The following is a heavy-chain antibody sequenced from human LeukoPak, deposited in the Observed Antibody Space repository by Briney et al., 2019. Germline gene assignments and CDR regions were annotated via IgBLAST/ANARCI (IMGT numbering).Heavy chain of an antibody. J-gene: IGHJ4*02. CDR2: IYSGGST. CDR3: ARAGYYGGNSDY. Sequence: GGSLRLSCAASGFSFSDYYMSWVRQAPGKGLEWVSVIYSGGSTYYADSVKGRFTISRDNSKNTLYLQMNSLRAEDTAVYYCARAGYYGGNSDYWGQGTLVTVSS. CDR1: GFSFSDYY. D-gene: IGHD4-17*01. V-gene: IGHV3-66*01.